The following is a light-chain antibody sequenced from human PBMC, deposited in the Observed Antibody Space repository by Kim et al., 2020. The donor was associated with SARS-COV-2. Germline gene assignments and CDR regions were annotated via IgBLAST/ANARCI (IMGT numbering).Light chain of an antibody. CDR3: QQYNNWPPRYT. J-gene: IGKJ2*01. CDR2: GAS. Sequence: EIVMTQSPATLSVSPGERATLSCRASQSVSSNLAWYQQKPGQAPRLLIYGASTMATGIPARFSGSGSGTEFTLTISSLQSEDFAVYYCQQYNNWPPRYTFGQGTKLEI. CDR1: QSVSSN. V-gene: IGKV3-15*01.